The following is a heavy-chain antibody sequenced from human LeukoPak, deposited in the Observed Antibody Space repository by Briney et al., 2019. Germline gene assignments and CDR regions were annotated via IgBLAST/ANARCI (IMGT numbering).Heavy chain of an antibody. CDR1: GFTFSSYA. Sequence: GGSLRLSCAASGFTFSSYAMHWVRQAPGKGLEWVANIKQDGSEKYYVDSVKGRFTISRDNAKNSLYLQMNSLRAEDTAVYYCARARAYYDFWGGQGTLVTVSS. D-gene: IGHD3-3*01. CDR3: ARARAYYDFW. CDR2: IKQDGSEK. J-gene: IGHJ4*02. V-gene: IGHV3-7*01.